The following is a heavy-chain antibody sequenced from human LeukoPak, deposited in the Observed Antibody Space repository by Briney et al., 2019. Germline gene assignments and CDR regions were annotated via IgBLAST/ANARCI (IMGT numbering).Heavy chain of an antibody. D-gene: IGHD6-13*01. CDR2: IYHSGST. CDR1: GGSISSGGYY. V-gene: IGHV4-30-2*01. Sequence: PSETLSLTCTVSGGSISSGGYYWSWIRQPPGKGLEWIGYIYHSGSTYYNPSLKSRVTISVDRSKNQFSLKLSSVTAADTAVYYCARTRNSSSWYVTFDYWGQGTLVTVSS. J-gene: IGHJ4*02. CDR3: ARTRNSSSWYVTFDY.